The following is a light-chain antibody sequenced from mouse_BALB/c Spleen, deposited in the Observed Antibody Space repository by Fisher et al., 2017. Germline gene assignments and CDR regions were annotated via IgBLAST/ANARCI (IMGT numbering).Light chain of an antibody. CDR1: SSVSY. CDR2: DTS. V-gene: IGKV4-55*01. CDR3: HQYHRSPYT. J-gene: IGKJ2*01. Sequence: IVMTQTPAIMSASPGEKVTMTCRASSSVSYMYWYQQKPGSSPRLLIYDTSNLASGVPVRFSGSGSGTSYSLTISSMEAEDAATYYCHQYHRSPYTFGGGTKLEIK.